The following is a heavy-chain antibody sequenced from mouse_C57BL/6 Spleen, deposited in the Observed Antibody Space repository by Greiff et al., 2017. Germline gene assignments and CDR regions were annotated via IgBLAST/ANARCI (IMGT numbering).Heavy chain of an antibody. J-gene: IGHJ1*03. V-gene: IGHV1-80*01. Sequence: VQLQQSGAELVKPGASVKISCKASGYAFSSYWLNWVKKRPGKGLEWIGQIYPGDGDTNYNGKFKGKATLTADKSSSTAYMQLSSLTSEDSVVYFWARRAYYDYHWYFDVWGTGTTGTVSS. CDR2: IYPGDGDT. D-gene: IGHD2-4*01. CDR3: ARRAYYDYHWYFDV. CDR1: GYAFSSYW.